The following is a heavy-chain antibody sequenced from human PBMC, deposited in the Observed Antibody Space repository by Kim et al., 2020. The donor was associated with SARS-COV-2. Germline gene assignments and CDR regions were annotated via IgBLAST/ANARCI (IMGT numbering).Heavy chain of an antibody. D-gene: IGHD6-13*01. J-gene: IGHJ4*02. CDR1: GGSISSSSYY. V-gene: IGHV4-39*01. CDR3: AIQQLGPFDY. Sequence: SETLSLTCTVSGGSISSSSYYWGWIRQPPGKGLEWIGSIYYSGSTYYNPSLKSRVTISVDTSKNQFSLKLSSVTAADTAVYYCAIQQLGPFDYSGQGTLVTVSS. CDR2: IYYSGST.